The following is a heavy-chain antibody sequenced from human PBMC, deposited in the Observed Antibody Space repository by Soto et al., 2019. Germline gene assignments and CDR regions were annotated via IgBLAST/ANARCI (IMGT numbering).Heavy chain of an antibody. CDR3: ARGSCTGGACDGAVDV. D-gene: IGHD2-8*02. CDR2: LYYSRRT. J-gene: IGHJ6*02. Sequence: QLQLQESGPGLVKPAETLSLTCTVSGGSVISPNSYWGWIRRAPGKELEWLGNLYYSRRTYYIPSLDSRLTRSEDTSKNQFSLRLTSVTAADTAVYYCARGSCTGGACDGAVDVWGRWTTVTVSS. CDR1: GGSVISPNSY. V-gene: IGHV4-39*01.